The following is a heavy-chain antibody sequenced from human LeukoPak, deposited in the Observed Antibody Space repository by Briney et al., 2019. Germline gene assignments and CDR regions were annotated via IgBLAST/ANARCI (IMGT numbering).Heavy chain of an antibody. V-gene: IGHV3-21*01. CDR2: ISTSSSYI. D-gene: IGHD4-17*01. J-gene: IGHJ6*03. CDR3: ARERAVNNYYYYYMDV. Sequence: GGSLRLSCAASGFTFSTYYMNWVRQAPGKGLEWVSSISTSSSYIYYADAVKGRFTISRDNAKNSLYLQINSLRAEDTAVYYCARERAVNNYYYYYMDVWGKGTTVTVSS. CDR1: GFTFSTYY.